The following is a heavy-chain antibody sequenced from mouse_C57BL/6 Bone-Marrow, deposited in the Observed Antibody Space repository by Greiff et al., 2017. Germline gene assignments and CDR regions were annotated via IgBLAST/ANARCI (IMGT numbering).Heavy chain of an antibody. J-gene: IGHJ3*01. CDR2: ISSGSSTI. V-gene: IGHV5-17*01. D-gene: IGHD1-1*01. CDR3: ARGIITTRGFAY. CDR1: GFTFSDYG. Sequence: EVHLVESGGGLVKPGGSLKLSCAASGFTFSDYGMHWVRQAPEKGLEWVAYISSGSSTIYYADTVKGRFTISRDNAKSTLFLQMTSLRSEDTAMYYCARGIITTRGFAYWGQGTLVTVSA.